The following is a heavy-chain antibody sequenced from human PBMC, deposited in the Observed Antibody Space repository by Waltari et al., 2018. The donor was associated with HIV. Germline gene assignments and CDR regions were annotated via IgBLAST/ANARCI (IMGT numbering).Heavy chain of an antibody. CDR2: LNPNSGAT. V-gene: IGHV1-2*06. J-gene: IGHJ4*02. CDR1: GFPFRGHS. D-gene: IGHD5-18*01. Sequence: QVQLVQSGAAVKKHGATVKLSCQSSGFPFRGHSTHWVRQAPGQGLEWMGRLNPNSGATNYAERFQGRVTMTRDTSINTAYMELTRLTSDDTAVYYCARGRYSFGTFDHWGRGTLVTVSS. CDR3: ARGRYSFGTFDH.